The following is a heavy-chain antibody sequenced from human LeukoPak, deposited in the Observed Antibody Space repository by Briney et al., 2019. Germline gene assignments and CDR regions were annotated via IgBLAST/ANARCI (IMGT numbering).Heavy chain of an antibody. CDR2: IYSSGST. CDR1: GGSVSSSTYY. CDR3: ARHAGLGSDFDY. V-gene: IGHV4-39*01. D-gene: IGHD1-26*01. Sequence: SETLSLTCTVSGGSVSSSTYYWGCVRQPPGMGLEWIGSIYSSGSTYYNPSLKSRVTMSVDTSNNRFSLKLSSVTAADTAVYYCARHAGLGSDFDYWGQGTLVTVSS. J-gene: IGHJ4*02.